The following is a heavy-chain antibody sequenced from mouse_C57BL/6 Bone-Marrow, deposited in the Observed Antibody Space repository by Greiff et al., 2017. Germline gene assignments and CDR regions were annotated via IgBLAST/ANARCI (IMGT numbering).Heavy chain of an antibody. CDR3: TDPAPGDY. J-gene: IGHJ4*01. CDR2: IRLKSDNYAT. CDR1: GFTFSNYW. V-gene: IGHV6-3*01. Sequence: EVQVEESGGGLVQPGGSMKLSCVASGFTFSNYWMNWVRQCPGKGLEWVAQIRLKSDNYATHYAVSVKGRFTILIDDSKSSVYLQMNNLRAEDTGIYYCTDPAPGDYWGQGTSVTVSS.